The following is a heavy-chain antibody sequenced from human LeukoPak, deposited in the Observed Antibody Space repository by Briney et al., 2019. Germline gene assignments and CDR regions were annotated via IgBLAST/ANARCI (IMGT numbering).Heavy chain of an antibody. J-gene: IGHJ4*02. Sequence: GGSLRLSCAASGFTFSSYEMNWVRQAPGKGLEWVSYISSSGSTIYYADSVKGRFTISRDNAKNSLYLQMNGLRAEDTAVYYCARGQADYGDYVLDWGQGTLVTVSS. V-gene: IGHV3-48*03. CDR3: ARGQADYGDYVLD. CDR2: ISSSGSTI. D-gene: IGHD4-17*01. CDR1: GFTFSSYE.